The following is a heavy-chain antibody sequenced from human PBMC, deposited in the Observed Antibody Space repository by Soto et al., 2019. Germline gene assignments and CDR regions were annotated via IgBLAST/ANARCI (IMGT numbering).Heavy chain of an antibody. CDR2: ILKDGKSK. J-gene: IGHJ5*02. D-gene: IGHD2-15*01. V-gene: IGHV3-30*04. CDR3: AKTGCNGGSCFSWFDP. Sequence: QVQLVESGGGVVQPGGSLRISCAASGFILSDFAMHWVRQAPGRGLEWVAVILKDGKSKYYADSVRGRFTISSDTSKDTIFLQLTSLRLDDSAVYYCAKTGCNGGSCFSWFDPWGQGTPVIVSS. CDR1: GFILSDFA.